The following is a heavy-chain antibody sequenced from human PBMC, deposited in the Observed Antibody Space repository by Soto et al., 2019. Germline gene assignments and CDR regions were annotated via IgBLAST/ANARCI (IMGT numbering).Heavy chain of an antibody. V-gene: IGHV1-3*01. J-gene: IGHJ4*02. Sequence: SVKVSCKSSGYIFTKYTMHWVRQAPGQRPEWMGWINAGNGNTKYSQKFQGRVTITRDTSASTAHMELSSLTPEDTAVYYCARDSYYGSGSYNYFDYWGQGALVTVSS. CDR1: GYIFTKYT. CDR2: INAGNGNT. CDR3: ARDSYYGSGSYNYFDY. D-gene: IGHD3-10*01.